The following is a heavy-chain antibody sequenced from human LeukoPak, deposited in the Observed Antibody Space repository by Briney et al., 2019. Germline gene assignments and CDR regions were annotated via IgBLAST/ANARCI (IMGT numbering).Heavy chain of an antibody. V-gene: IGHV3-30*02. Sequence: GGSLRLSCAASGFTFSSYGMHWVRQAPGKGLEWVAFIRYDGSNKYYADSVKGRFTISRDNSKNTLYLQMNSLRAEDTAVYYCAKDAPTGDSSGYSDYWGQGTLVTVSS. CDR3: AKDAPTGDSSGYSDY. CDR2: IRYDGSNK. CDR1: GFTFSSYG. J-gene: IGHJ4*02. D-gene: IGHD3-22*01.